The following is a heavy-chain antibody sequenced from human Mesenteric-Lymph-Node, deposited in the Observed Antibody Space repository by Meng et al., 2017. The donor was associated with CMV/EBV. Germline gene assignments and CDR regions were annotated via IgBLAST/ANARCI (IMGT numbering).Heavy chain of an antibody. CDR3: ATEKRITMVRGVISPMDV. J-gene: IGHJ6*02. CDR2: ISYSGTT. V-gene: IGHV4-39*07. Sequence: SETLSLTCTVSGGSISSSAYYWGWIRQPPGKGLEWIGSISYSGTTYYNPSLKSRVSISIDTSKNQFSLRLNSVTAADTAVYFCATEKRITMVRGVISPMDVWGQGTAVTVSS. D-gene: IGHD3-10*01. CDR1: GGSISSSAYY.